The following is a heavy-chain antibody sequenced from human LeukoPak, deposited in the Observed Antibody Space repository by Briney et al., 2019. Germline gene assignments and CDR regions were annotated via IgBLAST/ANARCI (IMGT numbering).Heavy chain of an antibody. D-gene: IGHD1-26*01. J-gene: IGHJ4*02. Sequence: GGSLRLSCAASGFTFSSYSMNWVRQAPGKGLEWVSYISSSSSTIYYADSVKGRFTISRDNAKSSLYLQMNSLRAEDTAVYYCARRVVGALYYFDYWGQGTLVTVSS. CDR1: GFTFSSYS. CDR3: ARRVVGALYYFDY. V-gene: IGHV3-48*01. CDR2: ISSSSSTI.